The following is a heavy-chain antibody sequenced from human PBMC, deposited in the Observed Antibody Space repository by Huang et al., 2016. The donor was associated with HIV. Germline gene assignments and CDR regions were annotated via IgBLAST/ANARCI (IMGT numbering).Heavy chain of an antibody. CDR2: INHSGNT. D-gene: IGHD3-10*01. V-gene: IGHV4-34*02. Sequence: QVHLQQWGTGLLKPSETLSLTCAVYGGSFRAYYWTWIRQPPGKGLEWNGEINHSGNTNYNPSFRSRVTISVDTSKNQFSLNMTSVTAADTALYYCARKVHFLGSGVIFTWGQGTMVTVSS. J-gene: IGHJ4*02. CDR3: ARKVHFLGSGVIFT. CDR1: GGSFRAYY.